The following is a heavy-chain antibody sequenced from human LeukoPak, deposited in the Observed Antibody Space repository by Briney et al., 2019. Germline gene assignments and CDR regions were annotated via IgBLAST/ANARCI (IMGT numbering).Heavy chain of an antibody. D-gene: IGHD6-19*01. CDR2: IIPIFGTA. CDR3: AKVRWDNSGWYYLDY. J-gene: IGHJ4*02. Sequence: SVKVSCKASGGTFSSYATSWVRQAPGQGLEWMGGIIPIFGTANYAQKFQGRVTITADKSTSTAYMELSSLRTEDTAVYYCAKVRWDNSGWYYLDYWGQGTLVTVSS. CDR1: GGTFSSYA. V-gene: IGHV1-69*06.